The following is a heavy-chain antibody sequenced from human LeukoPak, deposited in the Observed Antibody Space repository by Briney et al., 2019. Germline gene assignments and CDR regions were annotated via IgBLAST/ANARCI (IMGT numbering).Heavy chain of an antibody. J-gene: IGHJ5*02. V-gene: IGHV3-23*01. D-gene: IGHD6-13*01. CDR2: ISGSGGST. Sequence: PTGGSLRLSCAASGFTFSSYAMSWVRQAPGKGLEWVSAISGSGGSTYYADSVKGRFTISRDNSKNTLYLQMNSLRAEDTAVYYCAKSGGGPSIYSSSWFDPWGQGTLVTVSS. CDR3: AKSGGGPSIYSSSWFDP. CDR1: GFTFSSYA.